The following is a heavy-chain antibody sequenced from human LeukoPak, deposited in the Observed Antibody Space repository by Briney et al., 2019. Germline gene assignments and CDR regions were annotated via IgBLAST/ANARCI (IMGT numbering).Heavy chain of an antibody. V-gene: IGHV3-23*01. J-gene: IGHJ3*02. CDR2: ISGSGGST. CDR3: ATNAGPGPDDAFDI. CDR1: GFTFSSYA. Sequence: GGSLRLSCAASGFTFSSYAMSWVRQAPGKGLDWVSTISGSGGSTYYADSVEDRFTISRDNSKNTLYLQMNSLGAEDTAVYYCATNAGPGPDDAFDIWGQGTMVTVSS.